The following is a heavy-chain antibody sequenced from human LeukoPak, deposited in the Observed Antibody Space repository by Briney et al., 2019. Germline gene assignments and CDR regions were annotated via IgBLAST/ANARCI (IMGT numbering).Heavy chain of an antibody. CDR2: INWNGGST. V-gene: IGHV3-20*04. J-gene: IGHJ3*02. CDR1: GFTFDDYG. Sequence: PGGSLRLSCAASGFTFDDYGMSWVRQAPGKGLEWVSGINWNGGSTGYADSVKGRFTIPRDNAKNSLYLQMNSLRAEDTALYYCAKSYYDFWSGYYRAWDAFDIWGQGTMVTVSS. D-gene: IGHD3-3*01. CDR3: AKSYYDFWSGYYRAWDAFDI.